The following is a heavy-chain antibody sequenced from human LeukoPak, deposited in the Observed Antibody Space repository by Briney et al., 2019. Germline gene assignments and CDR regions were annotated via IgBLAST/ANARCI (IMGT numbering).Heavy chain of an antibody. CDR3: ARGRGITIFGVVIRRGPCFDY. J-gene: IGHJ4*02. CDR1: GGSISSSSYY. V-gene: IGHV4-39*01. D-gene: IGHD3-3*01. CDR2: IYYSGST. Sequence: PSETLSLTCTVSGGSISSSSYYWGWIRQPPGKGLEWIGSIYYSGSTYYNPSLKSRVTISVDTSKNQFSLKLSSVTAADTAVYYCARGRGITIFGVVIRRGPCFDYWGQGTLVTVSS.